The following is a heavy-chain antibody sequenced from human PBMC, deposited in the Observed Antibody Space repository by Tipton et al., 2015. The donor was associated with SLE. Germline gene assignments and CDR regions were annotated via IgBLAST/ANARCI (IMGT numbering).Heavy chain of an antibody. Sequence: QLVQSGAEVKKPGASVMVSCRASGFTFTSYDINWVRQATGQGLEWMGWMNPKSGNTGFAQNFQDRIIMTRNTSISTAYMELSSLRSEDTAVYYCARGGGPLSYYDCWSGIRSYGMDVWGQGTSVTGSS. V-gene: IGHV1-8*02. CDR3: ARGGGPLSYYDCWSGIRSYGMDV. CDR2: MNPKSGNT. CDR1: GFTFTSYD. D-gene: IGHD3-3*01. J-gene: IGHJ6*02.